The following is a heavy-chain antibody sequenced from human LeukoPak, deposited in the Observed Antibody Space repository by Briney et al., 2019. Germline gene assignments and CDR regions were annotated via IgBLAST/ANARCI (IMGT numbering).Heavy chain of an antibody. CDR3: ARGDDSGYYDYFDY. D-gene: IGHD3-22*01. J-gene: IGHJ4*02. V-gene: IGHV3-53*01. Sequence: PGGSLRLSCAASGFTVDSNYLSWVRQAPGKGLEWVSTIYTGGSTYYAASVKSRFTISRDFSKNTVFLHMNSLRAEDTAMYYCARGDDSGYYDYFDYWGQGALVTVSS. CDR2: IYTGGST. CDR1: GFTVDSNY.